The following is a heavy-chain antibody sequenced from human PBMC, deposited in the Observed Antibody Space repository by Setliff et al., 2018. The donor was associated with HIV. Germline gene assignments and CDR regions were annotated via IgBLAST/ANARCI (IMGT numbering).Heavy chain of an antibody. Sequence: GGSLRLSCAASGFTVSSNYMSWVRQAPGKGLEWVSVIYSGGSTYYADSVKGRFTISRDNSKNTLNLQLTGLRAEDTAVYYCAKGVRDKWLNGAFHIWGRGTMVTVSS. CDR2: IYSGGST. V-gene: IGHV3-53*05. J-gene: IGHJ3*02. CDR1: GFTVSSNY. D-gene: IGHD3-22*01. CDR3: AKGVRDKWLNGAFHI.